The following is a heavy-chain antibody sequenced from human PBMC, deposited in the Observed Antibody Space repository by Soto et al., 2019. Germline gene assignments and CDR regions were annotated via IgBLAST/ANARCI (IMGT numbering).Heavy chain of an antibody. Sequence: EVQLLESGGGLVQPGGSLILSCAASGFTFSSYAMIWARQAPGKGLEWVSGISGSGGTTFYADSVKGRFTISRENTKNTLYLQTNRLTAEDPAVYYCAKVGYGGEGAVYWYFDLWGRGTLVTVSS. J-gene: IGHJ2*01. CDR2: ISGSGGTT. CDR3: AKVGYGGEGAVYWYFDL. D-gene: IGHD4-17*01. V-gene: IGHV3-23*01. CDR1: GFTFSSYA.